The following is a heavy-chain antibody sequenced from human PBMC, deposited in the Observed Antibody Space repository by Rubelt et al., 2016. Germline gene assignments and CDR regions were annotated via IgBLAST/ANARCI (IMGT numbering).Heavy chain of an antibody. Sequence: QVQLQQWGAGLLKPSETLSLTCAVYGGSFSGYYWSWIRQPPGKGLEWIGEINHSGSTNYNPSLKSRVTISVDTSKNQFSRNLSSGTAAETAVYYCARGLFPGIAGLCCWGQGTLVTVSS. V-gene: IGHV4-34*01. D-gene: IGHD6-13*01. CDR1: GGSFSGYY. CDR3: ARGLFPGIAGLCC. J-gene: IGHJ4*02. CDR2: INHSGST.